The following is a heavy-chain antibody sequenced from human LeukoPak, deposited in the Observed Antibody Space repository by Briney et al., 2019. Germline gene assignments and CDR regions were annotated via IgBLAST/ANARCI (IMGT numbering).Heavy chain of an antibody. V-gene: IGHV3-48*03. J-gene: IGHJ4*02. CDR2: IDSRSTTI. D-gene: IGHD3-22*01. Sequence: GGSLRLSCATSGFSFSRYEMNWVRQAPGKGLEWVAYIDSRSTTIYYADSMKGRFTISRDNAKNSLYLQMNSLRAEDTAVYYCAKDLYYYDSSGYALEYWGQGTLVTVSS. CDR3: AKDLYYYDSSGYALEY. CDR1: GFSFSRYE.